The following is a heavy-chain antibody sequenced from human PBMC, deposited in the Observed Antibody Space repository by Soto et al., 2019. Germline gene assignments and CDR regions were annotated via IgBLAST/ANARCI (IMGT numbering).Heavy chain of an antibody. CDR3: AAERWYSSSSGHYFDY. D-gene: IGHD6-6*01. V-gene: IGHV4-31*03. CDR1: GGSISSGGYY. CDR2: IYYSGST. J-gene: IGHJ4*02. Sequence: QVQLQESGPGLVKPSQTLSLTCTVSGGSISSGGYYWSWIRQHPGKGLEWIGYIYYSGSTYYNPSLKRRVTIAVDSSKNQFSLKLSSVTAADTAVYYCAAERWYSSSSGHYFDYWGQGTLVTVSS.